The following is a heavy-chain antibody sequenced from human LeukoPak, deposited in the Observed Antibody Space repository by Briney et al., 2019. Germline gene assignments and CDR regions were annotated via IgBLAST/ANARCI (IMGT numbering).Heavy chain of an antibody. CDR3: ARDLLDSSDGYSYGYGGFDY. D-gene: IGHD5-18*01. J-gene: IGHJ4*02. CDR2: IYYSGST. CDR1: GGSISSYY. V-gene: IGHV4-59*01. Sequence: SSETLSLTCTVSGGSISSYYWSWIRQPPGKGLEWIGYIYYSGSTNYNPSLKSRVTISVDTSKNQFSLKLSSVTAADTAVYYCARDLLDSSDGYSYGYGGFDYWGQGTLVTVSS.